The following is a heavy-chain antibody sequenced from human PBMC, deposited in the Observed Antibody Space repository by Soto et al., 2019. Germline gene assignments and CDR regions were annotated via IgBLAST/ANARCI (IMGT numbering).Heavy chain of an antibody. CDR1: GFLFSSYT. V-gene: IGHV3-21*01. CDR2: ISASSTYL. CDR3: ARGWLRDPWMY. J-gene: IGHJ4*02. Sequence: EVQLVESGGGLVNPGGSLRLSCAASGFLFSSYTMNWFPQAPGKGLEWVSSISASSTYLYYADSLKGRFTISRDNAYNSLYLQMNSLRAEDTAVYYCARGWLRDPWMYWGQGTLVTVSS. D-gene: IGHD5-12*01.